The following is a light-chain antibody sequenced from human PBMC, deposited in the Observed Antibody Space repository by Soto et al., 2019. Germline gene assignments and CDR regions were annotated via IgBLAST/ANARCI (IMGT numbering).Light chain of an antibody. Sequence: IVTTQSSTTLSSSPRERATLSCRASQSVRSYLAWYQQKPVQAPRLLIYATSSRATGIPDRFSGSGSGTDFTLTISRMEPEDFAVDYCQQYGRPGTFGQGTKVDIK. V-gene: IGKV3-20*01. CDR1: QSVRSY. CDR2: ATS. CDR3: QQYGRPGT. J-gene: IGKJ1*01.